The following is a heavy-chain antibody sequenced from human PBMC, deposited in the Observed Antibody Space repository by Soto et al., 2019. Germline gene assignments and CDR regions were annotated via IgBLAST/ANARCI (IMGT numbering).Heavy chain of an antibody. CDR3: ARSRNWNPRGAFDI. J-gene: IGHJ3*02. D-gene: IGHD1-1*01. CDR2: ISSSGSTI. CDR1: GFTFSDYF. Sequence: GGSLRLSCAASGFTFSDYFLSWIRQAPGKGLEWVSDISSSGSTIYYADSVKGRFTISRDNGKNSLYLQMNSLRAEDTAVYYCARSRNWNPRGAFDIWGQGTMVTVSS. V-gene: IGHV3-11*01.